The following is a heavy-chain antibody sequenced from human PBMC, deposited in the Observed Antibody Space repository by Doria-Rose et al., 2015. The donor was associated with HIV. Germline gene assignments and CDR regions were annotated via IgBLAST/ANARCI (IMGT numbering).Heavy chain of an antibody. D-gene: IGHD6-13*01. J-gene: IGHJ4*02. Sequence: QVTLKESGPVLVKPTETLTLTCTVSGVSLSSPGMGVSWIRQPPGKALEWLANIFSDDDRSYKTSLKSRLTISRGTSKSQVVLTMTDMDPVDTATYYCARIKSSRWYHKYSFDFWGQGTLVIVSA. CDR1: GVSLSSPGMG. V-gene: IGHV2-26*01. CDR2: IFSDDDR. CDR3: ARIKSSRWYHKYSFDF.